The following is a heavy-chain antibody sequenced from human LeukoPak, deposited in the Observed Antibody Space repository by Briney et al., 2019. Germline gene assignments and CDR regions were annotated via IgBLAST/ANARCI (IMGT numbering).Heavy chain of an antibody. J-gene: IGHJ4*02. CDR1: GGSINSYY. V-gene: IGHV4-59*01. D-gene: IGHD6-13*01. CDR3: ARVTGYMVEDYFDY. CDR2: IYYSGST. Sequence: SETLSLTCTVSGGSINSYYWSWIRQPPGKGLEWIGYIYYSGSTSYNPSLKSRVTISVDTSKNQFPLRLSSVTAADTALYYCARVTGYMVEDYFDYWGQGTLVTVSS.